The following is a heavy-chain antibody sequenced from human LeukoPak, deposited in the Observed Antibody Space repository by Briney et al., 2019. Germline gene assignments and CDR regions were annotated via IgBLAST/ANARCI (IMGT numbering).Heavy chain of an antibody. V-gene: IGHV1-2*02. Sequence: ASVKVSCKTSGYTFTDYYMHWVRQAPGQGLEWMGWINPNSGGTKYAQKFQGRVTMTRDTSISTAYMELSSLRSDDTAVYYCARDQGVIPYWYFDLWGRGTLVTVSS. J-gene: IGHJ2*01. CDR1: GYTFTDYY. CDR3: ARDQGVIPYWYFDL. CDR2: INPNSGGT. D-gene: IGHD2-21*01.